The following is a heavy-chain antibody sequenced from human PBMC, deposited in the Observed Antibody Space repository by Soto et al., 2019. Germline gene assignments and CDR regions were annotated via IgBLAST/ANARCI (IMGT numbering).Heavy chain of an antibody. CDR3: ATRYSYVHF. Sequence: KVSCKSSGYAFTGYYIHWVRQAPGQGLEWMGWINPNSGDTNYAQKFQGRVTMTRDTSFSTAYMELSSLRSDDTAVYYCATRYSYVHFWGQGTLVTVSS. CDR2: INPNSGDT. V-gene: IGHV1-2*02. CDR1: GYAFTGYY. D-gene: IGHD5-18*01. J-gene: IGHJ4*02.